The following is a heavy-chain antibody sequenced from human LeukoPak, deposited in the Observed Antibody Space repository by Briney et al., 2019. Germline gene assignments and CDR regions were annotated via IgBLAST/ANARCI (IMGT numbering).Heavy chain of an antibody. CDR1: GFTFSSYS. V-gene: IGHV3-21*04. Sequence: GGSLRLSCAASGFTFSSYSMNWVRQAPGKGLEWVSSISSSSSYIYYADSVKGRFTISRDNAKNSLYLQMNSLRAEDTALYYCAKEVAPLLASGGEGFDYWGQGTLVTVSS. J-gene: IGHJ4*02. CDR3: AKEVAPLLASGGEGFDY. D-gene: IGHD3-16*01. CDR2: ISSSSSYI.